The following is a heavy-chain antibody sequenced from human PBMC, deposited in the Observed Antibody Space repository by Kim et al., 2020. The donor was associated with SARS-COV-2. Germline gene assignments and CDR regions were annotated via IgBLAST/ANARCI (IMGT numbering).Heavy chain of an antibody. CDR3: ARDRNYYYYGMDV. V-gene: IGHV1-3*01. J-gene: IGHJ6*02. Sequence: YSQKFQGIVNITRDTSASTAYMELSSLRSEDTAVYYCARDRNYYYYGMDVWGQGTTVTVSS.